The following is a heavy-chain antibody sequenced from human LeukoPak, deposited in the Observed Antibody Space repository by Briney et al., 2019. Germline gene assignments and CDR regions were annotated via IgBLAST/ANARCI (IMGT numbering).Heavy chain of an antibody. J-gene: IGHJ3*01. Sequence: EASVKVSCKASGYSFTGYYMHWVRQAPGQGLEWMGWINPKGDATKYAQNFQGRVTMTWDTSISTAYMEVSRLTSDDTAMFYCARDPPATTAFDLWGQGTMVTVSP. V-gene: IGHV1-2*02. D-gene: IGHD1-1*01. CDR3: ARDPPATTAFDL. CDR2: INPKGDAT. CDR1: GYSFTGYY.